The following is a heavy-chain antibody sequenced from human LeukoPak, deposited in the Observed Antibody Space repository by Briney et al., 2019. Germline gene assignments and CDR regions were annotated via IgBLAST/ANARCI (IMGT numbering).Heavy chain of an antibody. CDR3: ARDKLRGSAGNYYYMDV. J-gene: IGHJ6*03. D-gene: IGHD1-26*01. V-gene: IGHV3-30*04. CDR1: GFTFSSYA. CDR2: ISYDGSNK. Sequence: GALRLSCAASGFTFSSYAMHWVRQAPGKGLEWVAVISYDGSNKYYADSVKARFTISRDNSKSTLYLQMNSLSADDTAVYYCARDKLRGSAGNYYYMDVWGKGTTVTVSS.